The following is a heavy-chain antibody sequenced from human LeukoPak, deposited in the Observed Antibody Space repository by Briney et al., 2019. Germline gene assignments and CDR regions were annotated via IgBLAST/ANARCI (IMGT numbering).Heavy chain of an antibody. D-gene: IGHD5-12*01. J-gene: IGHJ4*02. Sequence: GGSLRLSCAASGFTFSSYGMHWVRQAPGKGLEWVAVISYDGSNKYYADSVKGRFTISRDNSKNTLYLQMNSLRAEDTAVYYCARLGVASHIDYWGQGTLVTVSS. CDR1: GFTFSSYG. V-gene: IGHV3-30*03. CDR2: ISYDGSNK. CDR3: ARLGVASHIDY.